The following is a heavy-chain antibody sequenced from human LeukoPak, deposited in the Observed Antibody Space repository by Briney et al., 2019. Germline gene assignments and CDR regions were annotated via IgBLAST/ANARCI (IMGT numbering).Heavy chain of an antibody. J-gene: IGHJ5*02. CDR1: GDSVSSSNFF. V-gene: IGHV4-39*02. D-gene: IGHD2-8*01. Sequence: PSETLSLTCTVSGDSVSSSNFFWGWIRQPPGKGLEWIGSFHYGGSAFYNPSLKSRVTISVDTSNNHFSLKLTSVTAADSAVYYCARREYQVFAPANWFDPWGQGTLVTVSS. CDR2: FHYGGSA. CDR3: ARREYQVFAPANWFDP.